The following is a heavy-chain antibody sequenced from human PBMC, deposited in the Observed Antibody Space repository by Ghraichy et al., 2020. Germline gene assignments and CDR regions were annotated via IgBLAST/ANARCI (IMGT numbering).Heavy chain of an antibody. J-gene: IGHJ6*02. CDR3: VKELSIPIFGVGGYGMDV. Sequence: SSNGGTTNYADSVKGRFTVSIDNSKNTLYLQMSSLRAEESSVYYCVKELSIPIFGVGGYGMDVWCQGTKFTF. D-gene: IGHD3-3*01. CDR2: SSNGGTT. V-gene: IGHV3-64D*06.